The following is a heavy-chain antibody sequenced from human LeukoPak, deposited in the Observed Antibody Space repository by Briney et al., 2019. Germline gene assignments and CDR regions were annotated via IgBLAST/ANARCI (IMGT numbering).Heavy chain of an antibody. CDR2: INPNSGGT. CDR3: ARDRGGISGWYFRYDAFDI. J-gene: IGHJ3*02. V-gene: IGHV1-2*04. D-gene: IGHD6-19*01. CDR1: GYTFTDYY. Sequence: ASVKVSCKASGYTFTDYYMHWVRRAPGQGLEWMGWINPNSGGTNYAQKFQGWVTMTRDTSISTAYMELSRLRSDDTAVYYCARDRGGISGWYFRYDAFDIWGQGTMVTVSS.